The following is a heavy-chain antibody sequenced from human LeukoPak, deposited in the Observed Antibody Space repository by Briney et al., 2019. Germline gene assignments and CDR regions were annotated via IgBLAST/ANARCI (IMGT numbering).Heavy chain of an antibody. Sequence: GGSLRLSCAASGFTFSRYAMSWVRQAPGKGLGWVAFIRYDGSNKYYADSVKGRFTISRDNSKNTLYLQMNSLRAEDTAVYYCAKDFYGDYSGSCFDHWGQGTLVTVSS. CDR3: AKDFYGDYSGSCFDH. D-gene: IGHD4-17*01. V-gene: IGHV3-30*02. CDR2: IRYDGSNK. CDR1: GFTFSRYA. J-gene: IGHJ4*02.